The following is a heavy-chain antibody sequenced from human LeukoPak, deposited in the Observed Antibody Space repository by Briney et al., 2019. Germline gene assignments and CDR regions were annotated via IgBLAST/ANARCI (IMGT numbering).Heavy chain of an antibody. Sequence: GGSLRLSCAASGFTVSSNYMNWVRQAPGKGLEWVANIKQDGSEKYYVDSVKGRFTISRDNAKNSLYLQMNSLRAEDTAVYYCARDDNVVVPAAMNAFDIWGQGTMVTVSS. CDR3: ARDDNVVVPAAMNAFDI. V-gene: IGHV3-7*01. CDR2: IKQDGSEK. J-gene: IGHJ3*02. D-gene: IGHD2-2*01. CDR1: GFTVSSNY.